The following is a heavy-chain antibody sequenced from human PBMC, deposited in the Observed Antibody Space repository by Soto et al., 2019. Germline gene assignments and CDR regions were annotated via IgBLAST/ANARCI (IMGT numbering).Heavy chain of an antibody. CDR2: IYYSGST. D-gene: IGHD3-10*01. CDR3: ARFTWRTSTRITGYFDL. J-gene: IGHJ2*01. CDR1: GYSISSSNW. Sequence: PSETLSLTCAFSGYSISSSNWWGWIRQPPGKGLEWIGYIYYSGSTYYNPSLKSRVTMSVDTSKNQFSLKLSSVTAVDTAVYYCARFTWRTSTRITGYFDLWGRGTLVTVS. V-gene: IGHV4-28*01.